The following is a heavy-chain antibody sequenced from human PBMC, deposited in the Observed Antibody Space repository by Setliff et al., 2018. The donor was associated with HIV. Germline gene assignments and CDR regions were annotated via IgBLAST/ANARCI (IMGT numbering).Heavy chain of an antibody. Sequence: GESLKISCEASESTFYAMHWVRQAPGKGLEWLAVISYDGTSKYYADSVKGRFTISRDNSKSTQYLQMNSLRTEDTAVYYCARDRHYDTLTGFPYFGYWGQGTLVTVSS. D-gene: IGHD3-9*01. J-gene: IGHJ4*02. CDR1: ESTFYA. V-gene: IGHV3-30*04. CDR3: ARDRHYDTLTGFPYFGY. CDR2: ISYDGTSK.